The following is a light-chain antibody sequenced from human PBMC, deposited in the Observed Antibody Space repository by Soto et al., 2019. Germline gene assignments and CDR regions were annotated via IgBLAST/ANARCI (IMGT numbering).Light chain of an antibody. J-gene: IGKJ2*01. Sequence: DIEMPRSPSSLSAAVGDRVTITCRASQTVRTYLSWYQQQPGEAPNLLIYGASNSQSGVPSRFSGSRSGTDFALPINSLQPTDFATYFFHQTSGGPYTFGQGTKLE. CDR1: QTVRTY. V-gene: IGKV1-39*01. CDR3: HQTSGGPYT. CDR2: GAS.